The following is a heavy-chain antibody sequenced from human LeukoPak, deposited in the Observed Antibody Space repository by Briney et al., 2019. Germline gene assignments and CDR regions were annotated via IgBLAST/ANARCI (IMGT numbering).Heavy chain of an antibody. V-gene: IGHV4-34*01. CDR1: GGSFSGYY. D-gene: IGHD3-10*01. CDR2: INHSGST. Sequence: SETLSLTCAVYGGSFSGYYWSWIRQPPGKGLEWIGEINHSGSTNYNPSLKSRVTISVDTSKNQFSLKLSSVTAADTAVYYCAKAQGSGSHYGMDVWGQGTTVTVSS. J-gene: IGHJ6*02. CDR3: AKAQGSGSHYGMDV.